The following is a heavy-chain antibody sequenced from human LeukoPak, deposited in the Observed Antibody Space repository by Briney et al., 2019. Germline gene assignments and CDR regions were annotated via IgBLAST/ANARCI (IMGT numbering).Heavy chain of an antibody. Sequence: SETLSLTCTVSGGSISSSSYYWGWIRQPPGKGLEWIGSIYYSGSTYYSPSLKSRVTISVDTSKNQFSLKLSSVTAADAAVYYCARQSGSLVVVAATDYWGQGTLVTVSS. CDR3: ARQSGSLVVVAATDY. V-gene: IGHV4-39*01. CDR2: IYYSGST. CDR1: GGSISSSSYY. D-gene: IGHD2-15*01. J-gene: IGHJ4*02.